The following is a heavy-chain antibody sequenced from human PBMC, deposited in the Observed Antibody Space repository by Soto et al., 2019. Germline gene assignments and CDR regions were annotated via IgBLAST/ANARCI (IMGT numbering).Heavy chain of an antibody. V-gene: IGHV4-4*02. J-gene: IGHJ4*02. CDR1: SGSISTGNW. Sequence: QVELQESGPRLVKSSGTLSLTCEVSSGSISTGNWWSWVRQPPGKGLEWIGEIYYTGATNYNPSLKSRVTTTIDKSKAQFSLILTSATAADTAVYYCARVFSSGSGWMYYFDFWGQGILVSVSS. D-gene: IGHD6-25*01. CDR2: IYYTGAT. CDR3: ARVFSSGSGWMYYFDF.